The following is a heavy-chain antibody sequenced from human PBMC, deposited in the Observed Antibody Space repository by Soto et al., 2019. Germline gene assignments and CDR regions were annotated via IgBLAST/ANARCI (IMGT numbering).Heavy chain of an antibody. V-gene: IGHV1-3*01. D-gene: IGHD3-10*01. CDR3: ASDRLPSGGMDV. CDR2: INAGNGNT. J-gene: IGHJ6*02. Sequence: ASVKVSCKASGYTFTSYAMHWVRQAPGQRLEWMGWINAGNGNTKYSQKFQGRVTITRDTSASTAYMELSSLRSEDTAVYYCASDRLPSGGMDVWGQGTTVTVSS. CDR1: GYTFTSYA.